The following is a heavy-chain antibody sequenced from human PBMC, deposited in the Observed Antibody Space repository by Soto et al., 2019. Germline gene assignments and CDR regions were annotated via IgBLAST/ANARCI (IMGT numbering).Heavy chain of an antibody. CDR2: ISGGGGST. J-gene: IGHJ4*02. V-gene: IGHV3-23*01. CDR3: AKDERGTTLFDN. D-gene: IGHD1-26*01. CDR1: GFTFSSHA. Sequence: GGSLRLSCSASGFTFSSHAMSWVRQAPGKGLEWVSAISGGGGSTYYADSVKGRFTISRDNSKNTLYLQMNSLRAEDTAAYYCAKDERGTTLFDNWGQGTLVT.